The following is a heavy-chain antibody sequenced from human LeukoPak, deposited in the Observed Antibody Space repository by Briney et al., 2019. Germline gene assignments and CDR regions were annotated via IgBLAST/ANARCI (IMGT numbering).Heavy chain of an antibody. CDR1: GGSVSSGSYY. CDR3: AREQDVLNISGFDI. CDR2: IYYSGST. V-gene: IGHV4-61*01. Sequence: PSETLSLTCTVSGGSVSSGSYYWSWIRQPPGKGLEWIGYIYYSGSTNYNPSLKSRVTISVDTSKNQFSLKLSSVTAADTAVYYCAREQDVLNISGFDIWGQGTMVTVFS. D-gene: IGHD3-10*01. J-gene: IGHJ3*02.